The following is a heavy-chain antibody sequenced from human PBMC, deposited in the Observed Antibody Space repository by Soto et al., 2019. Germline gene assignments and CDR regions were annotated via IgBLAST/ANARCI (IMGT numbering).Heavy chain of an antibody. CDR3: ARDLYRGTYYFDY. Sequence: GGSLRLSCSASGFTFSSSAMHWVRRAPGKGLEYVSAISSNGRNTYYADSVKGRFTISRDNSKNTLYLQMNSLRAEDTAVYYCARDLYRGTYYFDYWGQGTLVTSPQ. D-gene: IGHD2-8*01. CDR1: GFTFSSSA. J-gene: IGHJ4*02. CDR2: ISSNGRNT. V-gene: IGHV3-64*04.